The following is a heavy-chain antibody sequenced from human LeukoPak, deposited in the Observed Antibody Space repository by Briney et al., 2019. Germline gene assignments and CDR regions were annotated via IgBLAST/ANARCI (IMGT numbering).Heavy chain of an antibody. V-gene: IGHV3-33*01. Sequence: PGGSLRLSCAASGFTFSSYGMHWVRQAPGKGLEWVAVIWYDGSNKYYADSVKGRFTVSRDNSKNTLYLQMNSLRAEDTAVYYCARARYYYDSSGYEVPGYWGQGTLVTVSS. CDR1: GFTFSSYG. J-gene: IGHJ4*02. CDR2: IWYDGSNK. CDR3: ARARYYYDSSGYEVPGY. D-gene: IGHD3-22*01.